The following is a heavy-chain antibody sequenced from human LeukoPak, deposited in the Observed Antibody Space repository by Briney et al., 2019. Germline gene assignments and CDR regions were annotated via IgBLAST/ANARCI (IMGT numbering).Heavy chain of an antibody. CDR1: GGSFSGYY. CDR2: INHSGST. J-gene: IGHJ6*03. Sequence: SETLSLTCAVYGGSFSGYYWSWIRQPPGKGLEWIAEINHSGSTNYNPSPKSRVTISVDTSKNQFSLKLSSVTAADTAVYYCVRGATKYYYDSSGSNPPRGYYYYMDVWGKGTTVTVSS. D-gene: IGHD3-22*01. V-gene: IGHV4-34*01. CDR3: VRGATKYYYDSSGSNPPRGYYYYMDV.